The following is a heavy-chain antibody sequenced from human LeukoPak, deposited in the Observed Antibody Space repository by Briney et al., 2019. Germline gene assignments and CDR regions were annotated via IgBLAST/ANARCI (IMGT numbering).Heavy chain of an antibody. CDR3: ARSGVSSSSGWSPDY. V-gene: IGHV1-46*01. Sequence: ASVKVSCKASGYTFTSYYMHWVRQAPGQGLEWMGMTNPSGGSTSYAQKFQGKVTMTRDMSTSTVYMELSSLRSEDTAVYYCARSGVSSSSGWSPDYWGQGTLVTVSS. J-gene: IGHJ4*02. CDR2: TNPSGGST. D-gene: IGHD6-6*01. CDR1: GYTFTSYY.